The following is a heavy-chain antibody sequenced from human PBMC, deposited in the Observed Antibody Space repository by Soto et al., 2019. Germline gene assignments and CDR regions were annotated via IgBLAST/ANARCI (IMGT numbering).Heavy chain of an antibody. D-gene: IGHD3-3*01. CDR2: ISGSDGKT. Sequence: QPGGSLRLSCAASGFSFGSYALSWVRQAPGKGLEWVSTISGSDGKTVYADSVKGRFSISRDTSQSTLYLQMNSLRADDTAMYYCARWSYLDYWGQGTRVTVSS. CDR1: GFSFGSYA. V-gene: IGHV3-23*01. CDR3: ARWSYLDY. J-gene: IGHJ4*02.